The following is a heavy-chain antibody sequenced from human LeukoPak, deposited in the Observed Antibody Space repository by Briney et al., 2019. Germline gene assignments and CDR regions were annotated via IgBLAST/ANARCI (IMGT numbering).Heavy chain of an antibody. V-gene: IGHV1-69*13. J-gene: IGHJ4*02. CDR2: IIPIFGTA. CDR1: GGTLSSYT. CDR3: AIPGVPDY. Sequence: ASVKVSCKASGGTLSSYTITWVRQAPGQGLEWMGGIIPIFGTADYAQKFQGRVTITADESTSTAYMELSSLRSEDTAVYYCAIPGVPDYWGQGTLVTVSS.